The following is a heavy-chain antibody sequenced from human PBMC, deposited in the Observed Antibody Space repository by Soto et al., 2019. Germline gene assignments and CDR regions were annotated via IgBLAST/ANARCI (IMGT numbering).Heavy chain of an antibody. V-gene: IGHV4-59*08. CDR2: IYYSGST. CDR3: ARRPLEYNWFDP. J-gene: IGHJ5*02. CDR1: GGSISSYY. Sequence: SETLSLTCTVSGGSISSYYWSWIRQPPGKGLEWIGYIYYSGSTNYNPSLKSRVTISVDTSKNQFSLKLSSVTAADTAVYYCARRPLEYNWFDPWGQGTLVTVSS.